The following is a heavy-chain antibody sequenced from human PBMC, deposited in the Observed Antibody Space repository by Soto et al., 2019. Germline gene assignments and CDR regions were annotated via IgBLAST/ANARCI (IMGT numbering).Heavy chain of an antibody. J-gene: IGHJ4*02. CDR2: IYYSGST. Sequence: SDTLSLTCTVSGGSLSSYYWSWIRQPPGKGLEWIGYIYYSGSTNYNPSLKSRVTISVDTSKNQFSLKLSSVTAAETAVYYCARQLVPHFDYWGQGTLVTVSS. D-gene: IGHD6-6*01. V-gene: IGHV4-59*01. CDR1: GGSLSSYY. CDR3: ARQLVPHFDY.